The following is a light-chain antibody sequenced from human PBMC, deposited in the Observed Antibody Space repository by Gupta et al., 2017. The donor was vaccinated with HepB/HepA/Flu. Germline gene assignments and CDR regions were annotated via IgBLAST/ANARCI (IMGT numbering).Light chain of an antibody. CDR3: QKSYRLTVT. J-gene: IGKJ2*01. CDR2: GAS. CDR1: QNIVTY. V-gene: IGKV1-39*01. Sequence: DIQMTQSPSSLSASVGDRVTISCRASQNIVTYLIWYQQIPGKAPKLLIYGASSLQTGVPSRCSGSGSGTDFTLTIRSLQHEDVATYYGQKSYRLTVTFGQGTKLEIK.